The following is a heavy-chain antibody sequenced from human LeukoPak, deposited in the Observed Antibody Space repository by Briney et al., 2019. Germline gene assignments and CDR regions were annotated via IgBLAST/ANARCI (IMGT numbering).Heavy chain of an antibody. Sequence: PGGSLRLSCAASGFAFSSYEMNWVRQAPGKGLEWVSYISSSGNTIYYADSVKGRFTISRDNARNSLYLQMNSLRAEDTAVYYCARDEDYYDNSGYDYWGQGTLVTVFS. CDR2: ISSSGNTI. CDR1: GFAFSSYE. V-gene: IGHV3-48*03. J-gene: IGHJ4*02. CDR3: ARDEDYYDNSGYDY. D-gene: IGHD3-22*01.